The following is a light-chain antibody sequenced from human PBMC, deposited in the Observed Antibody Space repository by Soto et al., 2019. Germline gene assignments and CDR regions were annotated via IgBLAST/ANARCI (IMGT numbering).Light chain of an antibody. J-gene: IGLJ1*01. CDR3: SSYTSSSTLGV. Sequence: QSVLTQPASVSGSPGQSFTISCTGTSSDVGGYNYVSWYQQHPGNAPKLMISEVSNRPSGISTRFSGSKSANTAFLTISGLQAEDEADYYCSSYTSSSTLGVFGTGTKVTVL. CDR1: SSDVGGYNY. V-gene: IGLV2-14*01. CDR2: EVS.